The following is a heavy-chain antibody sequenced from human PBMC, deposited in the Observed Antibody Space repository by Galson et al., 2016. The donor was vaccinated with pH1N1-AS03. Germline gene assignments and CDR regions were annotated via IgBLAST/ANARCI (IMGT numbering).Heavy chain of an antibody. CDR1: GVSFRGHY. J-gene: IGHJ4*02. CDR2: INYYGTP. Sequence: SETLSLTCAVSGVSFRGHYWNWIRQAPGKGLEWIGEINYYGTPSYNPSLRGRATLSLDTSKNHFSLDLTSVTVADTAVYYCAKASNDDIWGSYRSVKYWGQGSRVIVSS. V-gene: IGHV4-34*01. CDR3: AKASNDDIWGSYRSVKY. D-gene: IGHD3-16*02.